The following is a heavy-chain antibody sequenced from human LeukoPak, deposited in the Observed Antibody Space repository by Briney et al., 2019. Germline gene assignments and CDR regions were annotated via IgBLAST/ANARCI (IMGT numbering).Heavy chain of an antibody. CDR3: AKDRDSSGWYDSGTDY. V-gene: IGHV3-23*01. D-gene: IGHD6-19*01. CDR2: ISGSGGST. J-gene: IGHJ4*02. CDR1: GFTFSSYA. Sequence: PGGSLRLSCAASGFTFSSYAMSWVRQAPGKGLEWVSAISGSGGSTYYADSVKGRFTISRDNSKNTLYLQMNSLGAEDPAVYYCAKDRDSSGWYDSGTDYWGQGTLVTVSS.